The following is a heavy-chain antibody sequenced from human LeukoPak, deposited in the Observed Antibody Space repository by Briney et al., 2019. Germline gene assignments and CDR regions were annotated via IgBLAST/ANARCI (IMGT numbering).Heavy chain of an antibody. D-gene: IGHD3-3*01. J-gene: IGHJ4*02. CDR3: ARKAYDFWSGFFIDY. V-gene: IGHV3-23*01. Sequence: GGSLRLSCAASGFTFSSYGMSWVRQAQGKGLEWVSAISESGGSTFYADSVKGRFTISRDNSKNTLYLQMNSLRAEDTAVYYCARKAYDFWSGFFIDYWGQGTLVTVSS. CDR1: GFTFSSYG. CDR2: ISESGGST.